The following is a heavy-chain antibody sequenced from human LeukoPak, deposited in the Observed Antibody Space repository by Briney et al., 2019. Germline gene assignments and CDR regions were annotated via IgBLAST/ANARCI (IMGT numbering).Heavy chain of an antibody. J-gene: IGHJ6*02. Sequence: GGSLRLSCAASGFTFSSYWMSWVRQAPGKGLEWVSRINSDGSSTSYAGSVKGRFTISRDNAKNTLYLQMNSLRAEDTAVYYCASPLYGDYGLDYYYGMDVWGQGTTVTVSS. D-gene: IGHD4-17*01. V-gene: IGHV3-74*01. CDR3: ASPLYGDYGLDYYYGMDV. CDR2: INSDGSST. CDR1: GFTFSSYW.